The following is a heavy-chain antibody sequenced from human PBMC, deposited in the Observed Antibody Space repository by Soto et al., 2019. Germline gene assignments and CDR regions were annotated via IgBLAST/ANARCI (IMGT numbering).Heavy chain of an antibody. CDR1: GFTFSTYG. CDR2: ISYDGSNK. D-gene: IGHD3-3*01. Sequence: GGSLRLSCEASGFTFSTYGMHWVRQAPGKGLDWVAAISYDGSNKYYADSVKGRFTISRDNSQNTMYLQTNSPRADQTAVYYCVEDSSFWRGYEGVDVWGQGTTVTVSS. CDR3: VEDSSFWRGYEGVDV. V-gene: IGHV3-30*18. J-gene: IGHJ6*02.